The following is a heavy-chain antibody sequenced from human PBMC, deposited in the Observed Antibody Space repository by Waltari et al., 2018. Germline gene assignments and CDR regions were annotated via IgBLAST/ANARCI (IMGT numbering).Heavy chain of an antibody. V-gene: IGHV1-2*02. Sequence: QVQLVQSGAEVKKPGASVKVSCKASGYTFTGYYLPWVRQAPGQGLEWMGWINPNSGGTNYAQKFQGRVTMTRDTSITTAYMELSRLRSDDTAVYYCARETEGSGSYYNPFDYWGQGALVTVSS. CDR3: ARETEGSGSYYNPFDY. D-gene: IGHD3-10*01. CDR1: GYTFTGYY. J-gene: IGHJ4*02. CDR2: INPNSGGT.